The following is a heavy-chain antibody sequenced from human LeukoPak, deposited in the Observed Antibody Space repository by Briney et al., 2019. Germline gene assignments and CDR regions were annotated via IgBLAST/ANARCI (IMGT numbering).Heavy chain of an antibody. CDR2: IYYSGST. CDR1: GGSISSYY. Sequence: PSETLSLTCTVSGGSISSYYWSWIRQPPGKGLEWIGYIYYSGSTNYNPSLKSRVTISVGTSKNQFSLKLSSVTAADTAVYYCARDMGRFLEWNDAFDIWGQGTMVTVSS. CDR3: ARDMGRFLEWNDAFDI. V-gene: IGHV4-59*01. D-gene: IGHD3-3*01. J-gene: IGHJ3*02.